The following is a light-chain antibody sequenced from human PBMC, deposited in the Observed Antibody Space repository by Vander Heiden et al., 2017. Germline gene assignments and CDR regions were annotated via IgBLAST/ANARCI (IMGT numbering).Light chain of an antibody. V-gene: IGKV1-39*01. CDR1: HYISTY. CDR2: AIS. CDR3: QQSYSLPIT. J-gene: IGKJ5*01. Sequence: DIQLTQSPSSLSASVGDSVTITCRASHYISTYLNWYQRKPGEAPKVLIAAISSLQSGVPSRFRGSGYGADFTLTISSLQPEDFATYYCQQSYSLPITFGQGTRLEIK.